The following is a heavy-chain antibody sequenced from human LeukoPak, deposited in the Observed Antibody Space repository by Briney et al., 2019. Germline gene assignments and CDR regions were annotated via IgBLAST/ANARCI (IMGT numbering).Heavy chain of an antibody. V-gene: IGHV3-53*01. CDR3: ARIAITMIVVEPDAFDI. J-gene: IGHJ3*02. Sequence: GGSLRLSCAASGFTVSSNYMSWVRQAPGKGLEWVSVIYSGGSTYYADSVKGRFTISRDNSKNTLYLQMNSLRAEDTAVYYCARIAITMIVVEPDAFDIWGQGTMDTVSS. CDR1: GFTVSSNY. D-gene: IGHD3-22*01. CDR2: IYSGGST.